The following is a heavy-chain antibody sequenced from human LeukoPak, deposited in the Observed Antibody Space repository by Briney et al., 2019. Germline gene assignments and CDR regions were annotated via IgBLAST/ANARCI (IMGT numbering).Heavy chain of an antibody. D-gene: IGHD3-22*01. CDR3: ARGQDYYDSSGYYFGYYYYGMDV. J-gene: IGHJ6*02. V-gene: IGHV1-18*01. CDR1: GYTFTSCG. Sequence: GASVKVSCKASGYTFTSCGISWVRQAPRQGLEWMGWISAYNGNTNYAQKLQGRVTMTTDTSTSTAYMELRSLRSDDTAVYYCARGQDYYDSSGYYFGYYYYGMDVWGQGTTVTVSS. CDR2: ISAYNGNT.